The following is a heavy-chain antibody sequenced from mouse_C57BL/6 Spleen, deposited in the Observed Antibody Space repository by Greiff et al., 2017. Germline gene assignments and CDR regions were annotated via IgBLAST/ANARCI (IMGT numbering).Heavy chain of an antibody. V-gene: IGHV5-16*01. Sequence: EVQRVESEGGLVQPGSSMKLSCTASGFTFSDYYMAWVRQVPEKGLEWVANINYDGSSTYYLDSLKSRFIISRDNAKNILYLQMSSLKSEDTATYYCARGDYYGSSDWYFDVWGTGTTVTVSS. CDR2: INYDGSST. CDR1: GFTFSDYY. J-gene: IGHJ1*03. CDR3: ARGDYYGSSDWYFDV. D-gene: IGHD1-1*01.